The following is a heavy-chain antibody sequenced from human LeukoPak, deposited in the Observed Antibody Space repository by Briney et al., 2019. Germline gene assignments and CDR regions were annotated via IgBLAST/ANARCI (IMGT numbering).Heavy chain of an antibody. Sequence: GGSLRLSCAASGFTFSNYAMVWVRQAPGRGLEWVSIISGNSVTTYYTDSVRGRFTISRDNSKNMLYLQMNSLRAEDTAVYYCASTQYYDFWSGRYYFDYWGQGTLVTVSS. V-gene: IGHV3-23*01. J-gene: IGHJ4*02. D-gene: IGHD3-3*01. CDR3: ASTQYYDFWSGRYYFDY. CDR2: ISGNSVTT. CDR1: GFTFSNYA.